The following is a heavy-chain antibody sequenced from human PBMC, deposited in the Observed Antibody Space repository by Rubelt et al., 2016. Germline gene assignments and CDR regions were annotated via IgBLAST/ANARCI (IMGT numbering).Heavy chain of an antibody. CDR3: AKWAPPLGDSSSWYDY. CDR2: ISYDGSNK. V-gene: IGHV3-30*18. Sequence: SYGMHWVRQAPGKGLEWVAVISYDGSNKYYADSVKGRFTISRDNSKNTLYLQMNSRRAEDTAVYYCAKWAPPLGDSSSWYDYWGQGTQVTVSS. J-gene: IGHJ4*02. D-gene: IGHD6-13*01. CDR1: SYG.